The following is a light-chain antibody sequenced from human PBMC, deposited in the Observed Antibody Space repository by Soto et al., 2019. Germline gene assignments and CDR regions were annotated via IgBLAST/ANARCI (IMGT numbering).Light chain of an antibody. CDR2: EDD. CDR3: QSYDSGLWV. Sequence: NFMLTQPHSVSESPGKTVTISCTRSSGSIARDYVQWYQQRPGSSPTTVIYEDDQRPSGVPDRFSASIDSSSNSASLTISGLKTEDEADYYCQSYDSGLWVFGGGTKLTVL. CDR1: SGSIARDY. J-gene: IGLJ3*02. V-gene: IGLV6-57*01.